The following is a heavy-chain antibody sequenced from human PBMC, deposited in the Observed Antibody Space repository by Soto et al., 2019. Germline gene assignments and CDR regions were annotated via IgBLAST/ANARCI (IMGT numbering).Heavy chain of an antibody. V-gene: IGHV4-61*01. CDR1: GGSVSSGSYY. CDR2: IYYSGST. J-gene: IGHJ4*02. D-gene: IGHD3-22*01. Sequence: NPSETLSLTCTVSGGSVSSGSYYWSWIRQPPGKGLEWIGYIYYSGSTNYNPSLKSRVTISVDTSKNQFSLKLSSVTAADTAVYYCARVNYYDSSGYYYFDYWGQGTLVTVSS. CDR3: ARVNYYDSSGYYYFDY.